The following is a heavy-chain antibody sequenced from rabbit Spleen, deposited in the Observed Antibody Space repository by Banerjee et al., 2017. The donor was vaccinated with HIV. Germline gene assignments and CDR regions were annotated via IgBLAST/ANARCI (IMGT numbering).Heavy chain of an antibody. CDR1: GFTISSSYY. Sequence: QEQLEESGGGLFQPGGSLAVTCKASGFTISSSYYVMCWVRQAPGKGLEWIGYIDPIFGRTYCASWVNGRFTISSHNAQNTLYLQLNSLTAADTATYFCVRDLGYDDYSEKGYFNLWGPGTLVTVS. CDR3: VRDLGYDDYSEKGYFNL. V-gene: IGHV1S43*01. J-gene: IGHJ4*01. CDR2: IDPIFGRT. D-gene: IGHD2-1*01.